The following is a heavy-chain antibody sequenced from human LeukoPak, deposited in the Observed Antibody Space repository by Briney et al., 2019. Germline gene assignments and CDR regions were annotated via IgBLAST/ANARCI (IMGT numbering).Heavy chain of an antibody. CDR2: IIPILGIA. Sequence: SVKVSCKASGGTFSSYAISWVRQAPGRGLEWMGRIIPILGIANYAQKFQGRVTITADKSTSTAYMELSSLRSEDTAVYYCARDKGLLRYFDWLLPFDYWGQGTLVTVSS. J-gene: IGHJ4*02. V-gene: IGHV1-69*04. CDR1: GGTFSSYA. CDR3: ARDKGLLRYFDWLLPFDY. D-gene: IGHD3-9*01.